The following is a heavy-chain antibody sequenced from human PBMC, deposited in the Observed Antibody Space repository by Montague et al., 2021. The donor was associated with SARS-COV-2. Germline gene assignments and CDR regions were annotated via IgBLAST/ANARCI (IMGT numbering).Heavy chain of an antibody. Sequence: SLRLSCAASGFTFSNAWMSWVRQAPGKGLEWVANIKQDGSEKYYVDSVKGRFTISRDNAKNSLYLQMNSLRAEDTAVYYCARDGFGGNSGYYYYGMDVWGQGTTVTVSS. V-gene: IGHV3-7*03. D-gene: IGHD4-23*01. CDR2: IKQDGSEK. CDR1: GFTFSNAW. CDR3: ARDGFGGNSGYYYYGMDV. J-gene: IGHJ6*02.